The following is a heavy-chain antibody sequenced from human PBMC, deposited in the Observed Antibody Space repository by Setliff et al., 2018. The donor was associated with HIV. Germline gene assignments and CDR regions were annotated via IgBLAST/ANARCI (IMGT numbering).Heavy chain of an antibody. Sequence: PSETLSLTCTVSGGSISRGAYYWSWIRQHPGKGLEWIAYINNSGRIYYNPSLKSRVTISVDTSKNQFSLKLGSVTAADTAVYYCARVQMAYAAFDVWGQGTMVTVSS. V-gene: IGHV4-31*03. D-gene: IGHD4-17*01. CDR2: INNSGRI. CDR3: ARVQMAYAAFDV. CDR1: GGSISRGAYY. J-gene: IGHJ3*01.